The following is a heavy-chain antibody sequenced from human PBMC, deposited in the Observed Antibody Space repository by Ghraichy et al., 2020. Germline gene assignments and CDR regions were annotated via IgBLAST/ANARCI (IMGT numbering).Heavy chain of an antibody. D-gene: IGHD6-6*01. V-gene: IGHV1-18*01. CDR2: ISAYNGNT. CDR3: ARDGYSSSSGLPGYYYYYGMDV. Sequence: ASVKVSCKASGYTFTSYGISWVRQAPGQGLEWMGWISAYNGNTNYAQKLQGRVTMTTDTSTSTAYMELRSLRSDDTAVYYCARDGYSSSSGLPGYYYYYGMDVWGQGTTVTVSS. CDR1: GYTFTSYG. J-gene: IGHJ6*02.